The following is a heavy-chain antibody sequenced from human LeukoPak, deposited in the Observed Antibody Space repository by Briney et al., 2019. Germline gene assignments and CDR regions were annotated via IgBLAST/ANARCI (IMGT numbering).Heavy chain of an antibody. Sequence: GGSLRLSCAASGFYFDDSPMHWVRQAPGKGLEWISLITWVGDDTYYADSVKRRFTITRANSKTTLYLQMNSLRAEDTAVYYCARDSAAGTHYYYMDVWGKGTMVTVSS. CDR3: ARDSAAGTHYYYMDV. J-gene: IGHJ6*03. D-gene: IGHD6-13*01. CDR1: GFYFDDSP. V-gene: IGHV3-43*01. CDR2: ITWVGDDT.